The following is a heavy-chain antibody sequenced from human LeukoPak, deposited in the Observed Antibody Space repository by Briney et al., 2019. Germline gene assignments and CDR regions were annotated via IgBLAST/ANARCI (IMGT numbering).Heavy chain of an antibody. CDR2: ISGSGGST. Sequence: PGASLRLSCAASGFTFSSYAMSWVRQAPGKGLEWVSAISGSGGSTYYADSVKGRFTISRDNSKNTLYLQMNSLRAEDTALYYCAKGEDAGPDYDSSGDQYYFDYWGQGTLVTVSS. CDR1: GFTFSSYA. J-gene: IGHJ4*02. V-gene: IGHV3-23*01. CDR3: AKGEDAGPDYDSSGDQYYFDY. D-gene: IGHD3-22*01.